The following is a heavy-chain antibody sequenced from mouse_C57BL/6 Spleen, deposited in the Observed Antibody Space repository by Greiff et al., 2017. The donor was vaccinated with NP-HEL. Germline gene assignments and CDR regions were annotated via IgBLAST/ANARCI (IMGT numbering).Heavy chain of an antibody. CDR1: GYTFTSYW. D-gene: IGHD1-1*01. CDR2: IDPSDSYT. J-gene: IGHJ1*03. Sequence: QVQLKQPGAELVMPGASVKLSCKASGYTFTSYWMHWVKQRPGQGLEWIGEIDPSDSYTNYNQKFKGKSTLTVDKSSSTAYMQLSSLTSEDSAVYYCARQNYYGSSPYWYFDVWGTGTTVTVSS. V-gene: IGHV1-69*01. CDR3: ARQNYYGSSPYWYFDV.